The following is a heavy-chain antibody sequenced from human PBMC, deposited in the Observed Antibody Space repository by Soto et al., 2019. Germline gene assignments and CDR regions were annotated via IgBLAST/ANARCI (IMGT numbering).Heavy chain of an antibody. V-gene: IGHV3-53*01. CDR1: GLPVAGSY. J-gene: IGHJ6*02. CDR2: IYNDGTT. Sequence: GGSLRLSCVASGLPVAGSYMAWVRQAPGKGLEWASVIYNDGTTYYSQSVEGRFTISRDTSKNTLYLQMDRLRDEDTAVYYCVRPLPSGQTHARDVWGQGTTVTV. D-gene: IGHD3-10*01. CDR3: VRPLPSGQTHARDV.